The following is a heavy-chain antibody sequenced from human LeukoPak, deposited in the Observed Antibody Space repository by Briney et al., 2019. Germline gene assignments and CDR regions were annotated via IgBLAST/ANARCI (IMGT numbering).Heavy chain of an antibody. CDR3: ARGCKTKRIYDY. J-gene: IGHJ4*02. Sequence: PSETLSVTCTVSGGSCSGYYWSWIRQPPGKGLEWRWYIYYSGSTNYNTSLKSRVTISVDTSKNHVYMKLSSVTAADTAVYYCARGCKTKRIYDYWGQGTLVTVSS. CDR1: GGSCSGYY. CDR2: IYYSGST. V-gene: IGHV4-59*12. D-gene: IGHD2/OR15-2a*01.